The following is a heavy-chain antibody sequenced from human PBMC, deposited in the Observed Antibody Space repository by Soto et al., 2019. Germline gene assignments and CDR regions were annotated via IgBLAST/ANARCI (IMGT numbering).Heavy chain of an antibody. CDR2: INDSGST. D-gene: IGHD3-10*01. Sequence: QVQLQQWGAGLLKPSETLSLTCAVYGGSFSGYYWSWIRQTPGQGLEWIGEINDSGSTNNNPSLKSRVAILVDTPNSQLCLLLSSVTAADTAVYDCARGVLLWFGELSSRGCYYYYMDVGGKGTTVTVSS. CDR3: ARGVLLWFGELSSRGCYYYYMDV. CDR1: GGSFSGYY. V-gene: IGHV4-34*01. J-gene: IGHJ6*03.